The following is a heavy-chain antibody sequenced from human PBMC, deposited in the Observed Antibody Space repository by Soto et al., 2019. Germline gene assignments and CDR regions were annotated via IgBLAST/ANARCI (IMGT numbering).Heavy chain of an antibody. J-gene: IGHJ5*02. V-gene: IGHV1-8*01. CDR2: MNPNSGNT. D-gene: IGHD2-2*02. CDR1: GYTFTSYD. CDR3: ARAGEYCSSTSCYTGGHWFDP. Sequence: QVQLVQSGAEVKKPGASVKVSCKASGYTFTSYDINWVRQATGQGLEWMGWMNPNSGNTGYAQKFQGRVTMTRTTSISTVYMELSSRRSEDTAVYYCARAGEYCSSTSCYTGGHWFDPWGQGTLVTVSS.